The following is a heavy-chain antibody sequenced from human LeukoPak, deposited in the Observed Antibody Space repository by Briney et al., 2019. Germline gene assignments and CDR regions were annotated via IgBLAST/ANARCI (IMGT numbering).Heavy chain of an antibody. CDR1: GFTFSSYW. CDR2: IRQDGSEK. CDR3: ARENRSTSCCFDY. J-gene: IGHJ4*02. V-gene: IGHV3-7*01. D-gene: IGHD2-2*01. Sequence: GGSLRLSCAASGFTFSSYWMSWVRQAPGKGLKWVANIRQDGSEKYYVDSVKGQFTISRDNAKNSLYLQMTSLRAEDTAVYYCARENRSTSCCFDYWGQGTLVTVSS.